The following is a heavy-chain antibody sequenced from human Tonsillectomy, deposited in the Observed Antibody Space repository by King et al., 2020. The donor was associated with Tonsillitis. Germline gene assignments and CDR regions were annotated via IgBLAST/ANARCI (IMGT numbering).Heavy chain of an antibody. J-gene: IGHJ6*02. CDR1: GYSFTSYW. V-gene: IGHV5-10-1*03. Sequence: VQLVESGAEVKKPGESLRISCKVSGYSFTSYWISWVRQMPGKGLEWMGRIDPSDSYTKYSPSFQGHVTISADKSISTAYLQWSSLKASDSAMYYCAQTPFQYYDFWSGTKSDYYYYGMDVWGQGTTVTVSS. CDR2: IDPSDSYT. D-gene: IGHD3-3*01. CDR3: AQTPFQYYDFWSGTKSDYYYYGMDV.